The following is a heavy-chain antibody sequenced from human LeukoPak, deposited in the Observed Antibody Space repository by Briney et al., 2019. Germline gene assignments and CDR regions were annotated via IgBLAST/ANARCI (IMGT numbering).Heavy chain of an antibody. J-gene: IGHJ4*02. CDR3: ARLKWFGELFPYYFDY. CDR2: IYYSGST. D-gene: IGHD3-10*01. CDR1: GGSISSSSYY. Sequence: SETLSLTCTVSGGSISSSSYYWGWIRQPPGKGPEWIGSIYYSGSTYYNPSLKSRVTISVDTSKNQFSLKLSSVTAADTAVYYCARLKWFGELFPYYFDYWGQGTLVTVSS. V-gene: IGHV4-39*01.